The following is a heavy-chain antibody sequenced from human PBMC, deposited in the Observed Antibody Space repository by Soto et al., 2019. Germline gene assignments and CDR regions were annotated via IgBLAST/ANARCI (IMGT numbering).Heavy chain of an antibody. CDR2: SYPGDSDT. CDR1: GCIFTSYW. D-gene: IGHD3-9*01. J-gene: IGHJ3*01. V-gene: IGHV5-51*01. CDR3: ARHGRRDPKYDIFGSDAFDF. Sequence: LGEAFKISWKGSGCIFTSYWIGWVRQLPGKGLEWMGISYPGDSDTRYRPSFQGQVTISADKSISTAYLQWSSLKASDTAMYYCARHGRRDPKYDIFGSDAFDFWGQGTMVSVSS.